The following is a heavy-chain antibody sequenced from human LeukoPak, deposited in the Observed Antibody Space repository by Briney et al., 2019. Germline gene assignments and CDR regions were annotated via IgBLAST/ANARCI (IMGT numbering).Heavy chain of an antibody. CDR2: ISGSGGST. CDR1: GFTFSSYA. Sequence: RGGCLRLSCAASGFTFSSYAMNWVRQAPGKGLEWVSAISGSGGSTYYADSVKGRFTISRDNSKNTLYLQMNSLRAEDTAVYYCAKGSTPYCSGGSCYFDYWGQGTLVTVSS. V-gene: IGHV3-23*01. CDR3: AKGSTPYCSGGSCYFDY. D-gene: IGHD2-15*01. J-gene: IGHJ4*02.